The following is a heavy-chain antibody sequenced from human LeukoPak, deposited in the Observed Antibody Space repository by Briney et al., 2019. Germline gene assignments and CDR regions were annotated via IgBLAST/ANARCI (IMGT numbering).Heavy chain of an antibody. V-gene: IGHV4-59*01. CDR2: MQSTGIS. CDR1: GYSISTYH. D-gene: IGHD5-18*01. J-gene: IGHJ4*02. CDR3: ARDKRHSYGRYFDP. Sequence: SDTLSLTCSVSGYSISTYHWNWIRKPPGKGLEWIGYMQSTGISYYNPSLKSRVTIFVDTSTSQFVLNQWSVTAADTAVYYCARDKRHSYGRYFDPWGQGMLVTVSS.